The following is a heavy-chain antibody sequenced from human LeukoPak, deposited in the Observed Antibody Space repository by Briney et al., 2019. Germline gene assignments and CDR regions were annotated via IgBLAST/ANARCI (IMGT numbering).Heavy chain of an antibody. CDR3: ARAVYYASSGYYYFDY. J-gene: IGHJ4*02. CDR1: GGSISSYY. CDR2: IYYSGST. V-gene: IGHV4-59*01. D-gene: IGHD3-22*01. Sequence: PSETLSLTCTVSGGSISSYYWSWIRQPPGKGLEWIGYIYYSGSTNYNPSLKSRVTISVDTSKNQFSLKQSSITAADTAVYYCARAVYYASSGYYYFDYWGQGTLVTVSS.